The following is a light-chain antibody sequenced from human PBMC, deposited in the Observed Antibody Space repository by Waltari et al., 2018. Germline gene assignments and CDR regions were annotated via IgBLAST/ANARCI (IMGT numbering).Light chain of an antibody. CDR1: NSDVGSYNY. V-gene: IGLV2-11*02. Sequence: QSALTQPRSVSGSPGQSVTLSCTGTNSDVGSYNYAPWYQQRPGKAPKLVIYDVDKRPSAVPDRFSGSKAGNTASLTISGLQADDEADYYCCSYAGRYTSVFGGGTKVTVL. CDR2: DVD. J-gene: IGLJ2*01. CDR3: CSYAGRYTSV.